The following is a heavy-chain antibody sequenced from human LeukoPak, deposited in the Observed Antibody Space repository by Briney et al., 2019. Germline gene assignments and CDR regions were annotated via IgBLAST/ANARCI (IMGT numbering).Heavy chain of an antibody. CDR3: ARDENGYVWGSFRA. Sequence: SETLSLTCSVSGDSISLSFYYWGWIRQPPGKALEWIGNIYYSGSTYYNPSLESRVTMSLDTSKNQFSLKLSSVTAADTAVYYCARDENGYVWGSFRAWGQGTLVTVSS. D-gene: IGHD3-16*02. J-gene: IGHJ5*02. V-gene: IGHV4-39*07. CDR1: GDSISLSFYY. CDR2: IYYSGST.